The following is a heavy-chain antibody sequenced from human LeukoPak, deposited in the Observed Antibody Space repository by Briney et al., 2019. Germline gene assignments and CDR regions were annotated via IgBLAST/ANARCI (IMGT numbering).Heavy chain of an antibody. CDR1: GYSISSGYY. CDR2: IYHSGST. J-gene: IGHJ4*02. CDR3: ARKLNSGTYYHFDY. Sequence: PSETLSLTCTVSGYSISSGYYWGWIRQPPGKGLEWIGSIYHSGSTYYNPSLKSRVTISVDTSKNQFPLKLSSVTAADTAVYYCARKLNSGTYYHFDYWGQGTLVTVSS. V-gene: IGHV4-38-2*02. D-gene: IGHD1-26*01.